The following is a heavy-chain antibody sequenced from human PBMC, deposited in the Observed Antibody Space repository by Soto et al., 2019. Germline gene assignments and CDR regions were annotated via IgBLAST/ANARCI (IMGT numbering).Heavy chain of an antibody. CDR3: ARAGDYGSFYFFDY. J-gene: IGHJ4*02. V-gene: IGHV1-18*01. D-gene: IGHD3-10*01. CDR1: GYTFASYG. Sequence: GASVKVSCKASGYTFASYGVTWVRQAPGQGLEWMGWITPFNGNTHYAQKLQGRVTMTTDTSTSTAYMELWSLRSDDTAVYYCARAGDYGSFYFFDYWGQGTLVTAPQ. CDR2: ITPFNGNT.